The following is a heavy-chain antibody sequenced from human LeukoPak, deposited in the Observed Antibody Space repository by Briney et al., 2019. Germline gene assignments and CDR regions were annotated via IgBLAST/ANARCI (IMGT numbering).Heavy chain of an antibody. CDR2: IYYSGST. J-gene: IGHJ3*02. CDR3: ARDIPVGDYGFNNAFDI. V-gene: IGHV4-39*02. CDR1: GGSISSSSYY. D-gene: IGHD4-17*01. Sequence: SETLSLTCTVSGGSISSSSYYWGWIRQPPGKGLEWIGSIYYSGSTYYNPSLKSRVTISVDTSKNQFSLKLSSVTAADTAVYYCARDIPVGDYGFNNAFDIWGQGTMVTVSS.